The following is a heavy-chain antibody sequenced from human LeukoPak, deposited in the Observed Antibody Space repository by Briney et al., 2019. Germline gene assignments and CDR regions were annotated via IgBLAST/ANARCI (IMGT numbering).Heavy chain of an antibody. CDR3: ARTYYDFWSGYSYYYYYGMDV. CDR2: MNPNSGNT. V-gene: IGHV1-8*01. J-gene: IGHJ6*02. CDR1: GYTFTSYD. Sequence: GASVKVTRKASGYTFTSYDINWVRQATGQGLEWMGWMNPNSGNTGYAQKFQGRVTMTRNTSISTAYMELSSLRSEDTAVYYCARTYYDFWSGYSYYYYYGMDVWGQGTTVTVSS. D-gene: IGHD3-3*01.